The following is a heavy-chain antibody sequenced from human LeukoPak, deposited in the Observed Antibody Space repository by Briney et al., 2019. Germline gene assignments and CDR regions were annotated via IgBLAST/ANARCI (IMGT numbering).Heavy chain of an antibody. CDR3: ARNSITASS. Sequence: PRGSLRLSCAASGFTFSSNCMNWVRQAPGKGREWVSSISSTSSYIYYADSVKGRFTISRDNAKNSLYLQMNSLRAEDTAVYYWARNSITASSWGQGTLVTVSS. V-gene: IGHV3-21*01. D-gene: IGHD3-3*01. J-gene: IGHJ5*02. CDR1: GFTFSSNC. CDR2: ISSTSSYI.